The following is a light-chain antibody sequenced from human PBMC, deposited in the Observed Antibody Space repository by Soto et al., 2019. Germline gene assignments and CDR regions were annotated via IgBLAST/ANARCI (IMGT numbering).Light chain of an antibody. CDR2: EVS. J-gene: IGLJ1*01. V-gene: IGLV2-14*03. CDR1: SSDVGAYDF. CDR3: SSHTTSNTRV. Sequence: QSALTQPASVSGSPGQSIAISCTGTSSDVGAYDFVSWYQQHPDKAPKLLIYEVSNRPSGVSVRFSGSKSVNTATLTISGLQAEDEADYYCSSHTTSNTRVFGTGTKVTVL.